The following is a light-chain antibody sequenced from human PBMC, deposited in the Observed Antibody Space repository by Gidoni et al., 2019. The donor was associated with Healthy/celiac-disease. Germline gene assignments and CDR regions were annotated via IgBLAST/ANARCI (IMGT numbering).Light chain of an antibody. CDR2: AAS. J-gene: IGKJ1*01. Sequence: DIQLTQSPSFLSASVGDRVTITCRASQSISSYLDWYQQKPGKAPKLLIYAASTLQSGVPSRFSGSGSGTEFTLTISSLQPEDFATYYCQQLNSYPLTFGQGTKVEIK. CDR3: QQLNSYPLT. V-gene: IGKV1-9*01. CDR1: QSISSY.